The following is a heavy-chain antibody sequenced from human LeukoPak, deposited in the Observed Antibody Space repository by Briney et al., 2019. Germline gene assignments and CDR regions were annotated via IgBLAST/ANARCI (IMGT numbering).Heavy chain of an antibody. CDR1: GGSISSYY. J-gene: IGHJ5*02. D-gene: IGHD3-10*01. CDR3: ARDAYYYGHPVNWFDP. V-gene: IGHV4-4*07. Sequence: SETLSLTCTVSGGSISSYYWSWIRQPAGKGLEWIGRVYTSGSTNYNPSLKSRVTMSVDTSKNQFSLKLSSVTAADTAVYYCARDAYYYGHPVNWFDPWGQGTLVTVSS. CDR2: VYTSGST.